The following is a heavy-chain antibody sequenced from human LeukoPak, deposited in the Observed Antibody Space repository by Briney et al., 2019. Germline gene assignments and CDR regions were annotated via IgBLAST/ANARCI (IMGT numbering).Heavy chain of an antibody. CDR2: IYSGGST. J-gene: IGHJ6*03. CDR1: GFTVSSNY. Sequence: GGSLRLSCAASGFTVSSNYMNWVRQAPGEGLEWVSVIYSGGSTYYADSVKGRFTISRDNSKNTLYLQTNSLRAEDTAVYYCARCPPLVVPAAYYYMDVWGKGTTVTVSS. D-gene: IGHD2-2*01. V-gene: IGHV3-66*02. CDR3: ARCPPLVVPAAYYYMDV.